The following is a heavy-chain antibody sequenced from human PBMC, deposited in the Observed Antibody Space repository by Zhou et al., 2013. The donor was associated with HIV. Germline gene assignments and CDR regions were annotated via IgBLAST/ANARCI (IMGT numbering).Heavy chain of an antibody. V-gene: IGHV1-18*01. CDR2: ISSYRGHT. J-gene: IGHJ6*03. D-gene: IGHD4-4*01. CDR1: GYTLTGFG. CDR3: ARAYSTAWYGGGFYYMDV. Sequence: QVQLMQSGGEVKRPGASVKVSCKASGYTLTGFGLSWVRQAPGKGLEWVGWISSYRGHTNYAQNFQGRVTVTTDTSTGTAYMELRSLRSDDTALYYCARAYSTAWYGGGFYYMDVWGTGTTVTV.